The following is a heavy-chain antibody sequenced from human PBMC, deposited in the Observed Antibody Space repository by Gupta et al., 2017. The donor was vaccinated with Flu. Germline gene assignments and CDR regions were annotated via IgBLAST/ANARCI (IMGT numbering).Heavy chain of an antibody. Sequence: QVQLQESGPGLVKPSETLSLTCTVSGGSTSSHYWSWIRQPPGKGLEWIGYIYYSGSTNYNPSLKRRVTISIDTSKNQFSLKLSSVTAADTAVYYCARGSIAVAGTGPWYFDYWGQGTLVTVSS. J-gene: IGHJ4*02. CDR3: ARGSIAVAGTGPWYFDY. CDR1: GGSTSSHY. CDR2: IYYSGST. D-gene: IGHD6-19*01. V-gene: IGHV4-59*11.